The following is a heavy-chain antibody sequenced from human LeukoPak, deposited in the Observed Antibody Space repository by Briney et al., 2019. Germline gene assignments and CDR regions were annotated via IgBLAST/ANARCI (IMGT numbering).Heavy chain of an antibody. CDR3: ARGGRYYYGSGRLDY. Sequence: PGGSLRLSCAASGFTFSSYEMNWVRQAPGKGLEWVSYISSSGSTIYYADSVKGRFTISRDNAKNSLYLQMNSLRAEDTAVYYCARGGRYYYGSGRLDYWGQGTPVTVSS. V-gene: IGHV3-48*03. CDR1: GFTFSSYE. CDR2: ISSSGSTI. D-gene: IGHD3-10*01. J-gene: IGHJ4*02.